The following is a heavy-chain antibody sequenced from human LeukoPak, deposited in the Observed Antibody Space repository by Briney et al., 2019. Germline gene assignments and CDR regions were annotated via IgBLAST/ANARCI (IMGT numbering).Heavy chain of an antibody. J-gene: IGHJ4*02. Sequence: ASVKVSCKASGYTFTSYDIIWVRQASGQGLEWMGWMNPNSGHTGYAQKFQGRVTMTRTTSVSTAYMELTSLTSEDSAVYYCARSIVGVRKRNDYWGQGTLVTVSS. CDR3: ARSIVGVRKRNDY. CDR1: GYTFTSYD. D-gene: IGHD1-26*01. V-gene: IGHV1-8*01. CDR2: MNPNSGHT.